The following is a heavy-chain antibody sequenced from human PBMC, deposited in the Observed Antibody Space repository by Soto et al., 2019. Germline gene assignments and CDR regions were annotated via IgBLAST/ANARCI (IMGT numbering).Heavy chain of an antibody. V-gene: IGHV4-59*08. CDR3: ARKSRSSGSCFDS. Sequence: QVQLQESGPGLVKPSETLSLTCSVYGGSISSYYWSWIRQPPGKGLEWIGYSYYSGSTNYNPSLKIRITISVDRSKNQSSLRLSSVTAADTAVYYCARKSRSSGSCFDSWGQGTLVTVSS. CDR1: GGSISSYY. D-gene: IGHD3-10*01. CDR2: SYYSGST. J-gene: IGHJ4*02.